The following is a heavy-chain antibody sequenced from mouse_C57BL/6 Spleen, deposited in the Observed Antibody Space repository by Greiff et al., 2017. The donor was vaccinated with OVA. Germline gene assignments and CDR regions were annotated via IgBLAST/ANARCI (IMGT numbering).Heavy chain of an antibody. V-gene: IGHV3-6*01. J-gene: IGHJ1*03. CDR1: GYSITSGYY. CDR2: ISYDGSN. D-gene: IGHD1-1*01. Sequence: EVKLQESGPGLVKPSQSLSLTCSVTGYSITSGYYWNWIRQFPGNKLEWMGYISYDGSNNYNPSLKNRLTITRDTSKNPFFLKLNSVTTEDTATYYCARENYGSSYWYFDVWGTGTTVTVSS. CDR3: ARENYGSSYWYFDV.